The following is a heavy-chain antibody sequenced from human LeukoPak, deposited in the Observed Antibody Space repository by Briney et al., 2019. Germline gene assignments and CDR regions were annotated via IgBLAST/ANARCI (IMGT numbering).Heavy chain of an antibody. V-gene: IGHV4-59*08. CDR3: ARHGTISSESYFDY. Sequence: TTSETLSLTCSVSGGSVSSYYWSWIRQSPGKGVEWVGYIHNSGRTNYNPSLKSRVTGFVDTSKNQVSLRLSSVTAADTAVYYCARHGTISSESYFDYWGQGALVTVSS. D-gene: IGHD1-14*01. CDR1: GGSVSSYY. CDR2: IHNSGRT. J-gene: IGHJ4*02.